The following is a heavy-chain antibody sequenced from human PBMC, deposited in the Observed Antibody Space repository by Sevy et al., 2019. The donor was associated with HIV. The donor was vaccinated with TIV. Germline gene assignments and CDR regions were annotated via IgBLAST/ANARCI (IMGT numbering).Heavy chain of an antibody. CDR3: AHETFGRFES. J-gene: IGHJ4*02. V-gene: IGHV3-7*01. CDR2: IKGDGSDK. Sequence: GGSLRLSCAASGFSFSANWMNWVRQAPGKGLEWVANIKGDGSDKHYVDSVEGRFTISRDNAKNVLCLQMNSLRVEDTAVYYCAHETFGRFESWGQGTLVTVSS. D-gene: IGHD3-16*01. CDR1: GFSFSANW.